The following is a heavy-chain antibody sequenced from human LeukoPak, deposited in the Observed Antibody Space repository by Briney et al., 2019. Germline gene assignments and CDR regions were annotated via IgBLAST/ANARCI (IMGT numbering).Heavy chain of an antibody. CDR2: ISGSGGDT. CDR1: GFTFSNYA. Sequence: PGGSLRLSCAASGFTFSNYAMNWVRQAPGKGLEWVSAISGSGGDTYYADSVKGRFTISRDSSKNTLYLQMNSLRAEDTAVYYCARDSGGSYYTDYWGQGTLVTVSS. V-gene: IGHV3-23*01. J-gene: IGHJ4*02. CDR3: ARDSGGSYYTDY. D-gene: IGHD1-26*01.